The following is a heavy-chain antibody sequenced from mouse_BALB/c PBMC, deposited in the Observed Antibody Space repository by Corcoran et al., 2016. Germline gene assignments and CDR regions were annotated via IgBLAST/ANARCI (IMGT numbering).Heavy chain of an antibody. CDR2: ILPGSGST. CDR3: ARLRRSTVDFDV. D-gene: IGHD2-4*01. V-gene: IGHV1-9*01. CDR1: GYTFSSYW. Sequence: QVQLQQSGAELMKPGASVKISCKATGYTFSSYWTEWVKQRPGHGLEWIGEILPGSGSTNYNEKFKGKATFTADTSSNTAYMQLSSLTSEDSAVYYCARLRRSTVDFDVWGAGTTVTVSS. J-gene: IGHJ1*01.